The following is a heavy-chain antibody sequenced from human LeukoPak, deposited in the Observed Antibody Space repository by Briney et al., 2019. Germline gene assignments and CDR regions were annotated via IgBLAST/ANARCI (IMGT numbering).Heavy chain of an antibody. Sequence: ASQTLSLTCTVSGGSISSGGYSWSWIRQHPGKGLEWIGYIYYSGSTNYNPSLKSRVTISVDTSKNQFSLKLSSVTAADTAVYYCARQGAYCSGGSCYHQWGQGTLVTVSS. V-gene: IGHV4-31*03. CDR1: GGSISSGGYS. CDR3: ARQGAYCSGGSCYHQ. J-gene: IGHJ4*02. CDR2: IYYSGST. D-gene: IGHD2-15*01.